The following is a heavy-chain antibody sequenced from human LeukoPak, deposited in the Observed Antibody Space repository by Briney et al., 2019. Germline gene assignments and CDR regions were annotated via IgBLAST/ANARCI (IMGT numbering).Heavy chain of an antibody. CDR3: ARVLRIAAAGTWFDP. Sequence: GESLKISCKGSGYSFTSYWIGWVRQLPGKGLEWMGIIYPGDSDTRYSPSFQGQVTISADKSISTAYLQWSSLKASDTAMYYCARVLRIAAAGTWFDPWGQGTLVNVSS. CDR1: GYSFTSYW. D-gene: IGHD6-13*01. J-gene: IGHJ5*02. CDR2: IYPGDSDT. V-gene: IGHV5-51*01.